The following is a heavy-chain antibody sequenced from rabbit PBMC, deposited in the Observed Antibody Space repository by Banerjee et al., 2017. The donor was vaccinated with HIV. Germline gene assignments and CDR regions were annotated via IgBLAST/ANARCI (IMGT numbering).Heavy chain of an antibody. Sequence: QEQLEESGGDLVKPEGSLTLTCTASGFSFSSGYYMCWVRQAPGKGLEWIGCIGTSSGNTYYASWAKGRFTISKTSSTTVTLQMTSLTAADTATYFCARGGVGTTYPYGGMDLWGPGTLVTVS. CDR3: ARGGVGTTYPYGGMDL. V-gene: IGHV1S45*01. CDR1: GFSFSSGYY. D-gene: IGHD8-1*01. J-gene: IGHJ6*01. CDR2: IGTSSGNT.